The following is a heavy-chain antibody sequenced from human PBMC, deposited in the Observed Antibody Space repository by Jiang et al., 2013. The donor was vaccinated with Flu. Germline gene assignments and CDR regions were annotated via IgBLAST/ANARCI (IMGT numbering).Heavy chain of an antibody. J-gene: IGHJ4*02. V-gene: IGHV4-39*01. CDR3: ARCSRKGDY. CDR2: IYYSGST. D-gene: IGHD6-13*01. Sequence: GLVKPSETLSLTCTVSGGSISSSSYYWGWIRQPPGKGLEWIGSIYYSGSTYYNPSLKSRVTISVDTSKNQFSLKLSSVTAADTAVYYCARCSRKGDYWGQGTLVTVSS. CDR1: GGSISSSSYY.